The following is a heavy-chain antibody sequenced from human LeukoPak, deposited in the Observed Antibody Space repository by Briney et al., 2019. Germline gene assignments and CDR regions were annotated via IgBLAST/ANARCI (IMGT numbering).Heavy chain of an antibody. CDR3: ARARRWLQLFDY. J-gene: IGHJ4*02. V-gene: IGHV3-74*01. D-gene: IGHD5-24*01. CDR2: MNTDGTNT. Sequence: PGGSLRLSCAASGFTFSIHWMHWVRQAPGKGLVWVSRMNTDGTNTAYADSVKGRFTISRDNARNTLYLQMNSLRAEDTAVYYCARARRWLQLFDYWGQGTLVTVSS. CDR1: GFTFSIHW.